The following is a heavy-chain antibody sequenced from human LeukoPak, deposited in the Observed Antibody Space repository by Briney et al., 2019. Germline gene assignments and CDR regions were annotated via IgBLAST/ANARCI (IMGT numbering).Heavy chain of an antibody. Sequence: QPGGSLRLSCAASGFTFSSYAMSWVRQAPGKGLEWVSAISGSGGSTYYADSVKGRFTISRDNSKNTLYLQMNSLRAEDTAVYYRAKENWFGELPHYYYYMDVWGKGTTVTVSS. CDR1: GFTFSSYA. V-gene: IGHV3-23*01. D-gene: IGHD3-10*01. CDR3: AKENWFGELPHYYYYMDV. J-gene: IGHJ6*03. CDR2: ISGSGGST.